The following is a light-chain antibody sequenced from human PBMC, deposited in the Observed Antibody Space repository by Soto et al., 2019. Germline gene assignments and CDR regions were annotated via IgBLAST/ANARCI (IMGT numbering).Light chain of an antibody. CDR1: RTDVADGYDY. V-gene: IGLV2-14*03. Sequence: QSVLTQPASVSGSPGQSIAISCTGVRTDVADGYDYVSWYQQHPGQAPQLIIYDVSNRPSGVSDRFSGSKSGNTASLTISGLQAEDEAEYYCTSYTSSTSFYVFGTVTKVTVL. CDR2: DVS. J-gene: IGLJ1*01. CDR3: TSYTSSTSFYV.